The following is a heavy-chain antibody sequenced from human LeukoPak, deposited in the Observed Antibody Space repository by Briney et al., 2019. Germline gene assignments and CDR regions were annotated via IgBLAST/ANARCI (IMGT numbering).Heavy chain of an antibody. D-gene: IGHD2-2*01. CDR1: GFTFNNYG. V-gene: IGHV3-30*18. CDR3: AKGPLRGTAAAIDY. CDR2: ISYDGRNK. J-gene: IGHJ4*02. Sequence: GKSLRLSCAASGFTFNNYGMHWVRQAPGKGLEWVAVISYDGRNKHYPDSVKGRFTISRDISADTLWLQMDSLRTEDTAVYYCAKGPLRGTAAAIDYWGQGTLVTVSS.